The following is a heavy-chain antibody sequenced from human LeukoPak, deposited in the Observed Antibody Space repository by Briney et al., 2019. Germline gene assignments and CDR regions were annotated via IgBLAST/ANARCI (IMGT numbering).Heavy chain of an antibody. CDR1: GFTFSSYA. CDR2: ISGSGGST. J-gene: IGHJ5*02. V-gene: IGHV3-23*01. Sequence: GGSLRLSCAASGFTFSSYAMSWVRQAPGKGLEWVSAISGSGGSTYYADSVKGRFTISRDNSKNTLYLQMNSLRAEDTAVYYCARDSDPAITMVRGVIRGHWFDPWGQGTLVTVSS. D-gene: IGHD3-10*01. CDR3: ARDSDPAITMVRGVIRGHWFDP.